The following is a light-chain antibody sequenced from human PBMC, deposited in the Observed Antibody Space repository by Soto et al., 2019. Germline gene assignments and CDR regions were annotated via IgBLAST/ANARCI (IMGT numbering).Light chain of an antibody. CDR2: GAS. J-gene: IGKJ4*01. Sequence: EIVLTQSPGTLSLSPGERATLSCRASQSVSSSYLAWYQQKPGQAPRLLIYGASSRATGIPDRFSGSGSGTDFSLTISSLEPEDFAVYYCQQHGSTPPLTFGGGTKVDIK. CDR1: QSVSSSY. CDR3: QQHGSTPPLT. V-gene: IGKV3-20*01.